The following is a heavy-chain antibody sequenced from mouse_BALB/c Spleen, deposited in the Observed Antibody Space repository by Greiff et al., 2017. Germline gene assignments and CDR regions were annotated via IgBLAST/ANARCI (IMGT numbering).Heavy chain of an antibody. D-gene: IGHD1-1*02. Sequence: EVKLMESGGGLVKPGGSLKLSCAASGFTFSSYAMSWVRQTPEKRLEWVATISSGGSYTYYPDSVKGRFTISRDNAKNTLYLQMSSLRSEDTAMYYCARQGVNGWYFDVWGAGTTVTVSS. V-gene: IGHV5-9-3*01. CDR3: ARQGVNGWYFDV. J-gene: IGHJ1*01. CDR1: GFTFSSYA. CDR2: ISSGGSYT.